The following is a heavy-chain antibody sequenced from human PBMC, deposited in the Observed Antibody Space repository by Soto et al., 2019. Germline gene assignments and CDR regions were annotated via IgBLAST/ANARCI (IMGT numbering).Heavy chain of an antibody. J-gene: IGHJ4*02. Sequence: QVQLQESGPGLVEPSQTLSLTCTVSGGSISSGGYYWSWIRQHPGKGLEWIGYMYYSGSTYYTPSLTSRVTISLDTSRNQFSLKLSSVTAADTAVYYCARGYSASWHFFAYWGRGTLVTVSS. V-gene: IGHV4-31*03. D-gene: IGHD6-13*01. CDR2: MYYSGST. CDR3: ARGYSASWHFFAY. CDR1: GGSISSGGYY.